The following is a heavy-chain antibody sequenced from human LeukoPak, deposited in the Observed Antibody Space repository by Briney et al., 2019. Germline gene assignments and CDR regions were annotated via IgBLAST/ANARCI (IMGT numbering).Heavy chain of an antibody. J-gene: IGHJ5*02. CDR3: ARGRGSGHKENWFDP. V-gene: IGHV1-2*02. CDR2: INPNSGGT. Sequence: GASVKVSCKASGYTFTGYYMHWVRQAPGQGLEWMGWINPNSGGTNYAQKFQGRVTMTRNTSISTAYMELGSLRSEDTAVYYCARGRGSGHKENWFDPWGQGTLVAVSS. CDR1: GYTFTGYY. D-gene: IGHD6-19*01.